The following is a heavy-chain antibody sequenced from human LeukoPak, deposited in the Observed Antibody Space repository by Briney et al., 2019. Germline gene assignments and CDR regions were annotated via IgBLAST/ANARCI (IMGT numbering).Heavy chain of an antibody. J-gene: IGHJ4*02. Sequence: AGGSLRLSCVASGFNVRDNFMIWVRQAPGKGLEWVSIVFASGGSFHADSVKGRFTGFRDNSKNTVFLQMNNLRVEDTGVYYCARRHDYWGQGTLVTVSS. CDR3: ARRHDY. CDR1: GFNVRDNF. V-gene: IGHV3-53*01. CDR2: VFASGGS.